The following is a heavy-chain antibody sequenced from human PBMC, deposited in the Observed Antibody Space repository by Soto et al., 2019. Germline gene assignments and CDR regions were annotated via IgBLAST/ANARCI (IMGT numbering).Heavy chain of an antibody. CDR1: GYTFTSYG. Sequence: QVQLVQSGAEVKKPGASVKVSCKTSGYTFTSYGNSWVRQAPGHGLEWMRWIGAYNGNTKYAQKLQGTVTMTTDTSTSTAYMELRSLRSDDTAVYYCARDPESFDYGGQGTVVTVSS. CDR2: IGAYNGNT. J-gene: IGHJ4*02. CDR3: ARDPESFDY. V-gene: IGHV1-18*01.